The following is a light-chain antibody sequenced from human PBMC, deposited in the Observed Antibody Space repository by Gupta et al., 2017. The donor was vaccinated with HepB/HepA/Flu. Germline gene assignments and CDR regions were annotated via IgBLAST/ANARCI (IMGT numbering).Light chain of an antibody. V-gene: IGKV1-27*01. CDR2: AAS. CDR3: QKNNWAPLT. J-gene: IGKJ4*01. Sequence: DIQMTQSPSSLSASVGDRVTITCRASQGISNYLAWYQQKPGKVPKLLIYAASTLQSGVPSRSSSRGSGQECIITSSRLQPEDGATYYWQKNNWAPLTFGGGTKVEIK. CDR1: QGISNY.